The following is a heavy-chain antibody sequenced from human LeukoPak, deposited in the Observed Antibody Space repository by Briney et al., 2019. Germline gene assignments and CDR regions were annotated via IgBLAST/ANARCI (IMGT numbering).Heavy chain of an antibody. Sequence: GGSLRFSCAASGFTFSSYAMSWVRQAPGKGLEWVSAISGSGGSTYYADSVKGRFTISRDNSKNTLYLQMNSLRAEDTAVYYCAKDRPDHYYYYYGMDVWGQGTTVTVSS. D-gene: IGHD1-14*01. V-gene: IGHV3-23*01. J-gene: IGHJ6*02. CDR3: AKDRPDHYYYYYGMDV. CDR1: GFTFSSYA. CDR2: ISGSGGST.